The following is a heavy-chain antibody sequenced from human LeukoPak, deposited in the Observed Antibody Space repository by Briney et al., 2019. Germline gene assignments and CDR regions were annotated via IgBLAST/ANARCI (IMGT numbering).Heavy chain of an antibody. CDR2: INHSGST. V-gene: IGHV4-34*01. Sequence: PSETLSLTCAVYGGSFSDYYWSWIRQPPGKGLEWIGEINHSGSTNYNPSLKSRVTISVDTSKNQFSLKLSSVTAADTAVYYCARHDKYSSSWSTPYFDYWGQGTLVTVSS. CDR1: GGSFSDYY. CDR3: ARHDKYSSSWSTPYFDY. D-gene: IGHD6-13*01. J-gene: IGHJ4*02.